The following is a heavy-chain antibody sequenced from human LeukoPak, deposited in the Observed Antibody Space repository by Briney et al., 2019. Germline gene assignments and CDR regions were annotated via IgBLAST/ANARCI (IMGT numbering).Heavy chain of an antibody. Sequence: SCAASGFTFSSYAISWVRQAPGQGLEWMGGIIPIFGTANYAQKFQGRVTITADESTSTAYMELSSLRSEDTAVYYCASTAMVLFPQFDYWGQGTLVTVSS. D-gene: IGHD5-18*01. CDR3: ASTAMVLFPQFDY. V-gene: IGHV1-69*01. J-gene: IGHJ4*02. CDR1: GFTFSSYA. CDR2: IIPIFGTA.